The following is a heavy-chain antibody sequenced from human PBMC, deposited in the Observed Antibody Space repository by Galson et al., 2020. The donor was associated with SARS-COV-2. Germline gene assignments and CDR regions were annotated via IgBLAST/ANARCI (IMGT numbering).Heavy chain of an antibody. CDR1: GYTFTNYY. D-gene: IGHD3-22*01. CDR2: INPSGGTK. J-gene: IGHJ6*02. Sequence: ASVKDSCKASGYTFTNYYMHWVRQAPGRGLAWMGIINPSGGTKDNAQKFQGRVTMTRDTSTSTVHMELSSQRSEDTAVYYCAREYYYDSSEDYYGIDVWGQGTTVTVSS. V-gene: IGHV1-46*03. CDR3: AREYYYDSSEDYYGIDV.